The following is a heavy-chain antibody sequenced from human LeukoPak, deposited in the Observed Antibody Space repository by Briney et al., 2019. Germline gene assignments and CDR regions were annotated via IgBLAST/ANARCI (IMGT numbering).Heavy chain of an antibody. D-gene: IGHD3-3*01. J-gene: IGHJ4*02. V-gene: IGHV4-39*01. CDR3: ASHQRRDRYSRYGYYSEQDY. CDR1: GGSISSSSYY. Sequence: SETLSLTCTVSGGSISSSSYYWGWIRQPPGKGLEWIGSIYYSGSTYYNPSLKSRVTISVDTSKNQFSLKLSSVTAADTAEYYCASHQRRDRYSRYGYYSEQDYWGQGTLVTVSS. CDR2: IYYSGST.